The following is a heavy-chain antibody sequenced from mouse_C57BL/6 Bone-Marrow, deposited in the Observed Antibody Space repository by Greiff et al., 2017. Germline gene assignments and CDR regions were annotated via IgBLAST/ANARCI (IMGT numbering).Heavy chain of an antibody. Sequence: QVQLQQSGPGLVQPSQSLSITCTVSGFSLTSYGVHWVRQSPGKGLEWLGVIWSGGSTDYNAALISRLSISKDNSKSQVFFKMNSLQADDTAIYYCARNCTDYYAMDYWGQGTSVTVSS. V-gene: IGHV2-2*01. CDR2: IWSGGST. CDR1: GFSLTSYG. J-gene: IGHJ4*01. CDR3: ARNCTDYYAMDY.